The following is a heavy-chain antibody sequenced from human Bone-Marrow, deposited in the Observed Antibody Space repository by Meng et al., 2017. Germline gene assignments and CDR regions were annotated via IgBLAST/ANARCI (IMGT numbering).Heavy chain of an antibody. Sequence: VRLLGSGGGVVQPGRSLRLSCAASGFTFSSYGMHWVRQAPGKGLEWVAVIWYDGSNKYYADSVKGRFTISRDNAKNTLYLQMNSLRAEDTAMYYCARFTPFDYWGQGTLVTVSS. V-gene: IGHV3-33*01. CDR2: IWYDGSNK. CDR3: ARFTPFDY. CDR1: GFTFSSYG. J-gene: IGHJ4*02.